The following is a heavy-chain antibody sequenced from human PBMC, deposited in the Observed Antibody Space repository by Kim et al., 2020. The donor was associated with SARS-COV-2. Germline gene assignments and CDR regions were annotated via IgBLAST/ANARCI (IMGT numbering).Heavy chain of an antibody. CDR2: IYYSGIT. J-gene: IGHJ5*02. CDR3: ERRLSSSSRFDP. V-gene: IGHV4-39*01. Sequence: SDTLSLTCTVSGGSISTNSYYWGWIRQTPGKGLEWIGSIYYSGITSYNPSLQSRVTISVDTSKNQFSLKLRSVTAADTAVYYCERRLSSSSRFDPWGQGTLVTVSS. D-gene: IGHD6-6*01. CDR1: GGSISTNSYY.